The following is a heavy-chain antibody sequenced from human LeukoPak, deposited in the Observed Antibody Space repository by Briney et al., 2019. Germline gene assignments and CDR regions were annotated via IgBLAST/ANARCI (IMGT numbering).Heavy chain of an antibody. CDR1: GFAFSSYG. D-gene: IGHD5-24*01. V-gene: IGHV3-30*18. CDR2: ISYDGSNK. Sequence: PGGTLRLSCAASGFAFSSYGMHWVRQAPGKGLEWVAVISYDGSNKYYANSVKGRFTIFRDNSKNTLYLQMNSLRAEDTAVYYCAKDFADVEIAIDYWGQGTLVTVSS. J-gene: IGHJ4*02. CDR3: AKDFADVEIAIDY.